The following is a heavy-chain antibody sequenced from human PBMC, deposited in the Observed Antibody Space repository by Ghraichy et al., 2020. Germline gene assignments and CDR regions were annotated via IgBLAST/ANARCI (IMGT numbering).Heavy chain of an antibody. D-gene: IGHD3-22*01. CDR2: ISYDGSNK. Sequence: GGSLRLSCAASGFTFSSYAMHWVRQAPGKGLEWVAVISYDGSNKYYADSVKGRFTISRDNSKNTLYLQMNSLRAEDTAVYYCARGRTYYYHSSGFFDYWGQGTLVTVSS. V-gene: IGHV3-30-3*01. J-gene: IGHJ4*02. CDR3: ARGRTYYYHSSGFFDY. CDR1: GFTFSSYA.